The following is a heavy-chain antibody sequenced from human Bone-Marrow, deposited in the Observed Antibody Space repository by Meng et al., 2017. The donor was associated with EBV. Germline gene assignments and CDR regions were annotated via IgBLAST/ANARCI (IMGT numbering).Heavy chain of an antibody. D-gene: IGHD3-10*01. V-gene: IGHV3-30*03. J-gene: IGHJ4*02. CDR1: GFTLSDYY. CDR3: ATDPGDYSAPFDY. CDR2: ISHDGSNK. Sequence: QVQLVESGGGLVKPGGSLRLSCAASGFTLSDYYMSWIRQAPGKGLEWVAVISHDGSNKYYADSVKGRFTISRDNSKNTLYLQMNSLRAEDTAVYYCATDPGDYSAPFDYWGQGTLVTVSS.